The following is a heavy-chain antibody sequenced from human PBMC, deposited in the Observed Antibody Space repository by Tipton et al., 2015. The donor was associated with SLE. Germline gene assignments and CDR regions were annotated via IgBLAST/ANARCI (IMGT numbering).Heavy chain of an antibody. CDR3: AQAHLWGSYRYASDI. CDR2: INHGGST. J-gene: IGHJ3*02. Sequence: TLSLTCSIYGGSFGGYYWSCIRPPPGKGLEWIGEINHGGSTNYNPSLKSRVTISVDTSKNQFSLKLSSVTAADTAVYYCAQAHLWGSYRYASDIWGQGTMVTVSS. V-gene: IGHV4-34*01. D-gene: IGHD3-16*02. CDR1: GGSFGGYY.